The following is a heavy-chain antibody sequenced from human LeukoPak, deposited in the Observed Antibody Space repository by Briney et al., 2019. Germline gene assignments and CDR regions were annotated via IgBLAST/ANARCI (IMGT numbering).Heavy chain of an antibody. D-gene: IGHD2-2*01. CDR3: AKDPYGTRYFDY. J-gene: IGHJ4*02. Sequence: GGSLRLFCAASGFTFSIHALSWVRQAPGKGREWGSSLSGGGWNIYYADSVKGRFTIPRDNSKNTVYLQMNSLRAEDTAVYYCAKDPYGTRYFDYWGQGTLVTVSS. CDR1: GFTFSIHA. CDR2: LSGGGWNI. V-gene: IGHV3-23*01.